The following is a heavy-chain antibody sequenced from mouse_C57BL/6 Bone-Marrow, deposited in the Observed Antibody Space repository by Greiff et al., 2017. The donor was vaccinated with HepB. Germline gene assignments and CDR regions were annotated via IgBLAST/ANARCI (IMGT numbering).Heavy chain of an antibody. V-gene: IGHV5-17*01. J-gene: IGHJ1*03. D-gene: IGHD4-1*01. CDR1: GFTFSDYG. Sequence: EVHLVESGGGLVKPGGSLKLSCAASGFTFSDYGMHWVRQAPEKGLEWVAYISSGSSTIYYADTVKGRFTLSRDNAKNTLFMQMTSLRSEDTAMYYCATELGRYWYFDVWGTGTTVTVSS. CDR3: ATELGRYWYFDV. CDR2: ISSGSSTI.